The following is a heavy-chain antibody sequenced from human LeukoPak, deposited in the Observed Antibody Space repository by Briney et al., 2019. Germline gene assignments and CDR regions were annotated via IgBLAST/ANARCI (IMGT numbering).Heavy chain of an antibody. V-gene: IGHV4-34*01. Sequence: PSETLSLTCTVPGASISSWYWSWIRQPPGKGLEWIGEINHSGSTNYNPSLKSRVTISVDTSKNQFSLKLSSVTAADTAVYYCALRSGRYYYYYMDVWGKGTTVTVSS. CDR1: GASISSWY. CDR3: ALRSGRYYYYYMDV. J-gene: IGHJ6*03. D-gene: IGHD3-10*01. CDR2: INHSGST.